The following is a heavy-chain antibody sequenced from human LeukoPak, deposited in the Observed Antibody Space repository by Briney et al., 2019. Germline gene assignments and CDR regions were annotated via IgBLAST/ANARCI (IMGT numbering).Heavy chain of an antibody. J-gene: IGHJ6*03. Sequence: SETLSLTCAVYGGSFSGYYWSWIRQPPGKGLEWIGYIYYSGSTNYNPSLKSRVTISVDTSKNQFSLKLSSVTAADTAVYYCARGPMTTGIYYYYYYMDVWGKGTTVTISS. CDR3: ARGPMTTGIYYYYYYMDV. CDR1: GGSFSGYY. V-gene: IGHV4-59*01. D-gene: IGHD4-11*01. CDR2: IYYSGST.